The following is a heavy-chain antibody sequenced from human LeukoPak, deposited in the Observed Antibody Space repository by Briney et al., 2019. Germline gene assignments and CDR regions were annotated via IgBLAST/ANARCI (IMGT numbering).Heavy chain of an antibody. CDR1: GGSISRYY. D-gene: IGHD3-10*01. CDR3: ARDGRGLDY. V-gene: IGHV4-34*01. J-gene: IGHJ4*02. Sequence: SETLSLTCTVSGGSISRYYWSWIRQPPGKGLEWIGEINHSGSTNYNPSLKSRVTISVDTSKNQFSLKLSSVTAADTAVYYCARDGRGLDYWGQGTLVTVSS. CDR2: INHSGST.